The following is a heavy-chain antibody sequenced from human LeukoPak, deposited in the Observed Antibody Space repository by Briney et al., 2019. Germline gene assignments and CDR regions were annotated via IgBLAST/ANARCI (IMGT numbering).Heavy chain of an antibody. J-gene: IGHJ4*02. Sequence: QPGGSLTLSCAASGFTFSSYGMHWVRQAPGKGLEWVAVISYDGSNKYYADSVKGRFTISRDNSKNTLYLQMNSLRAEDTAVYYCAKSGEQGTIAAAVDYWGQGTLVTVSS. CDR1: GFTFSSYG. D-gene: IGHD6-13*01. CDR2: ISYDGSNK. V-gene: IGHV3-30*18. CDR3: AKSGEQGTIAAAVDY.